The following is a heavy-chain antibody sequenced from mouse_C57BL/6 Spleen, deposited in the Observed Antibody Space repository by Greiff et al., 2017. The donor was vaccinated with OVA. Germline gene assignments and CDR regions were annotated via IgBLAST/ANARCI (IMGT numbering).Heavy chain of an antibody. CDR1: GYTFTSYW. J-gene: IGHJ4*01. V-gene: IGHV1-64*01. Sequence: QVQLQQPGAELVKPGASVKLSCKASGYTFTSYWMHWVKQRPGQGLEWIGMIHPNSGSTNYNEKFKSKATLTVDKSSCTAYMQLSSLTSEDSAVYYCARWGQLRLLDYWGQGTSVTVSS. CDR2: IHPNSGST. CDR3: ARWGQLRLLDY. D-gene: IGHD3-2*02.